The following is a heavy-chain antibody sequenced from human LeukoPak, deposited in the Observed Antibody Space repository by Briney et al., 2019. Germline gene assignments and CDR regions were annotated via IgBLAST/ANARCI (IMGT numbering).Heavy chain of an antibody. CDR1: GFTFIGYA. CDR2: IRGSGGST. Sequence: PGGSLRLSCAASGFTFIGYAMNWVARAPGKGLEWVSAIRGSGGSTYYADSVKGRFTISRDNSKNTLYLHMNSLRAEDTAVYYCAKSGAFDIWGQGTMVTVSS. CDR3: AKSGAFDI. D-gene: IGHD6-25*01. V-gene: IGHV3-23*01. J-gene: IGHJ3*02.